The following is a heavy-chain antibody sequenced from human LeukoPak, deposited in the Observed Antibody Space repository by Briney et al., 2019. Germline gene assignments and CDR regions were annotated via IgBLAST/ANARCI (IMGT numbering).Heavy chain of an antibody. Sequence: ASVKVSCKVSGYTLTELSMHWVRQAPGKGLEWMGGFDPEDGETIYAQKFQGRVTMTEDTSTDTAYMELSSLRSEDTAVYYCATGVWGVNTFDPWGQGTLVTVSS. D-gene: IGHD3-10*01. CDR3: ATGVWGVNTFDP. V-gene: IGHV1-24*01. CDR1: GYTLTELS. J-gene: IGHJ5*02. CDR2: FDPEDGET.